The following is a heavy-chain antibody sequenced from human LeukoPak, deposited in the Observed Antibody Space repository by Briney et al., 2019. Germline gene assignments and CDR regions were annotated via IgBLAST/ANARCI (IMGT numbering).Heavy chain of an antibody. J-gene: IGHJ5*02. CDR2: IKQDGSEK. D-gene: IGHD2-15*01. V-gene: IGHV3-7*01. CDR3: VRGGPSTWS. Sequence: PGGSLRLSCAASGLTFSSYWMSWVRQAPGKGLEWVANIKQDGSEKNYVDSVKGRFTISRDNAKNSLYLQMNSLRAEDTAVYYCVRGGPSTWSWGQGTLVTVSS. CDR1: GLTFSSYW.